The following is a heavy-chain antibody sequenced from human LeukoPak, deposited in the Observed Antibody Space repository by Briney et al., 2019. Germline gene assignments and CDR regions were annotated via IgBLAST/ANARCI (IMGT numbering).Heavy chain of an antibody. D-gene: IGHD3-22*01. CDR2: ISDSGST. J-gene: IGHJ4*02. V-gene: IGHV4-59*11. CDR1: GGSLSTHH. Sequence: PSETLSLTCVVSGGSLSTHHWSWIRQSPGRGLEWIGYISDSGSTHYNPSLKSRVTISVDTSKNQFSLMLSSVTAADTAVYYCARGYDSSAYYPFNYWGQGTLVTVSS. CDR3: ARGYDSSAYYPFNY.